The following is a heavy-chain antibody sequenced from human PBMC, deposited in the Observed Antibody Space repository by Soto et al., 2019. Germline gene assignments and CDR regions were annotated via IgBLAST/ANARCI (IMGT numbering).Heavy chain of an antibody. Sequence: SXPTLVNPTQTLTLTCTFSGFSLSTSGVGVGWIRQPPGKALEWLALIYWNDDKRYSPSLNSRLTITKDTSKNQVVLTMTNMDPVDTATYYCAHRVGQWLGGAFDIWGQEKMVTVSS. CDR3: AHRVGQWLGGAFDI. CDR1: GFSLSTSGVG. J-gene: IGHJ3*02. CDR2: IYWNDDK. V-gene: IGHV2-5*01. D-gene: IGHD6-19*01.